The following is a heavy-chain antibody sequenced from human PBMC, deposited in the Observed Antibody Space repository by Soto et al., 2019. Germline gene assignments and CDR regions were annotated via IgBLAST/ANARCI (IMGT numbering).Heavy chain of an antibody. D-gene: IGHD1-26*01. J-gene: IGHJ6*02. CDR2: IYYSGST. CDR1: GGSISSYY. Sequence: ETLSLTCTVSGGSISSYYWSWIRQPPGKGLEWIGYIYYSGSTNYNPSLKSRVTISVDTSKNQFSLKLSSVTAADTAVYYCARVGQWEHYYYGMDVWGQGTTVTVSS. CDR3: ARVGQWEHYYYGMDV. V-gene: IGHV4-59*01.